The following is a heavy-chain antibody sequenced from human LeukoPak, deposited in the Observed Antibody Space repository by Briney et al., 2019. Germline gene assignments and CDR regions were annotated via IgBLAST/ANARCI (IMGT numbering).Heavy chain of an antibody. Sequence: SVKVSCKASGGTFSSYAISWVRQAPGQGLEWMGRIIPILGIANYAQKFQGRVTITADKSTSTAYMELSSLRSEDTAVYYCAREVVAGATSCSDYWGQGTLVTVSS. CDR1: GGTFSSYA. CDR2: IIPILGIA. CDR3: AREVVAGATSCSDY. V-gene: IGHV1-69*04. D-gene: IGHD1-26*01. J-gene: IGHJ4*02.